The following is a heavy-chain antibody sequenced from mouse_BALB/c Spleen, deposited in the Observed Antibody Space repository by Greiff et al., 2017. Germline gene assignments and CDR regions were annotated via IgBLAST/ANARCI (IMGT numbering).Heavy chain of an antibody. V-gene: IGHV5-6*01. J-gene: IGHJ2*01. D-gene: IGHD1-1*01. CDR1: GFTFSSYG. Sequence: DVQLVESGGDLVKPGGSLKLSCAASGFTFSSYGMSWVRQTPDKRLEWVATISSGGSYTYYPDSVKGRFTISRDNAKNTLYLQMSSLKSEDTAMYYCARHEGIYYYGSSYFDYWGQGTTLTVSS. CDR2: ISSGGSYT. CDR3: ARHEGIYYYGSSYFDY.